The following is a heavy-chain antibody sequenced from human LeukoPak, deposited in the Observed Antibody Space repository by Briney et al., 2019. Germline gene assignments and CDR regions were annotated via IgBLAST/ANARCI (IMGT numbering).Heavy chain of an antibody. CDR3: ASIAVAGPDALDI. CDR1: GDSVSSNSAA. V-gene: IGHV6-1*01. Sequence: SQTLSLTCAISGDSVSSNSAAWNWIRQSPSRGLEWLGRTYYRSKWYYDYAVSVKSRITINPDTSKNLFSLQLNSVTPEDTAVYYCASIAVAGPDALDIWGQGTMVTVSS. J-gene: IGHJ3*02. D-gene: IGHD6-13*01. CDR2: TYYRSKWYY.